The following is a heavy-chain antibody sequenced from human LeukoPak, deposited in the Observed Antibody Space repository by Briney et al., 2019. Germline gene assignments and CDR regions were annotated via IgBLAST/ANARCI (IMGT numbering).Heavy chain of an antibody. CDR3: ARDSSTYYYDSSGYYYFSDGAFDI. V-gene: IGHV4-59*01. J-gene: IGHJ3*02. D-gene: IGHD3-22*01. CDR2: IYYSGST. CDR1: GGSISSYY. Sequence: PSETLSLTCTVSGGSISSYYWSWIRQPPGKGLEWIGYIYYSGSTNYNPSLKSRVTISVDTSKNQFSLKLSSVTAADTAVYYCARDSSTYYYDSSGYYYFSDGAFDIWGQGTMATVSS.